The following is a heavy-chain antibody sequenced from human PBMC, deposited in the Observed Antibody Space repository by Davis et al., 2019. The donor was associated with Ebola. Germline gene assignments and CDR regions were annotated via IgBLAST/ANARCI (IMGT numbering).Heavy chain of an antibody. D-gene: IGHD2-21*02. Sequence: SETLSLTCTVSGGSISRDYWSWFRQPAGKGLEWIGRIYSSGTTNYNPSLSGRVSMSIDTSKSQFSLNLKSVTAADTAVYYCARGPYCGSDCYFDNWGRGTLVTVSS. V-gene: IGHV4-4*07. CDR1: GGSISRDY. CDR3: ARGPYCGSDCYFDN. CDR2: IYSSGTT. J-gene: IGHJ4*02.